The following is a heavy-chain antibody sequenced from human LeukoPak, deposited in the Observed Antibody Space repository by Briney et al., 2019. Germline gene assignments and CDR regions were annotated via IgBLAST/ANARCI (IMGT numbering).Heavy chain of an antibody. Sequence: PSETLSLTCTVSGDSISSGSYYWNWIRQPVGKGLEWIGRISSSGSTLYNPSLRSRVAISMDSSKNQFSLKLSSVTAADTAVYYCARGPERVYDILTGYYPSNFDNWGQGTLVTVSS. J-gene: IGHJ4*02. CDR1: GDSISSGSYY. D-gene: IGHD3-9*01. CDR2: ISSSGST. V-gene: IGHV4-61*02. CDR3: ARGPERVYDILTGYYPSNFDN.